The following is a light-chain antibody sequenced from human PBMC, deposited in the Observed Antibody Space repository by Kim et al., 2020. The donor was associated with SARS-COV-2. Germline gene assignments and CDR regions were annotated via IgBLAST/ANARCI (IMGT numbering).Light chain of an antibody. CDR1: QGISNY. Sequence: ASVGDRVSITCQASQGISNYLAWFQQKPGRVPKRLIYGASILQRGVPSRFSGGGSGTEFTLTISSLQPEDFATYYCQQHGNYPITFGQGTRLEIK. J-gene: IGKJ5*01. V-gene: IGKV1-17*03. CDR3: QQHGNYPIT. CDR2: GAS.